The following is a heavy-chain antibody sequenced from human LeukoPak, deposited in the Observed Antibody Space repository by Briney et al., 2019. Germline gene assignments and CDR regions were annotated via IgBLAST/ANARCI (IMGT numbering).Heavy chain of an antibody. Sequence: GESLQISCQGSGSSFARYWIGWVRQLPGKGLEWMGIIYPDDSDTRYSPSFQGQVTISADKSITTAYLQWSSLKASDTAMYYCARHLNPHDYGGLFFDSWGQGTLVTVSS. V-gene: IGHV5-51*01. CDR3: ARHLNPHDYGGLFFDS. D-gene: IGHD4-23*01. CDR2: IYPDDSDT. CDR1: GSSFARYW. J-gene: IGHJ4*02.